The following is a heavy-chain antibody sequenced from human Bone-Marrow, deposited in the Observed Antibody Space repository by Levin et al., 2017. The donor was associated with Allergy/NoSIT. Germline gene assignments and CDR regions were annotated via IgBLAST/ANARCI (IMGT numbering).Heavy chain of an antibody. J-gene: IGHJ4*02. D-gene: IGHD3-10*01. CDR2: IYYSGST. CDR3: ATSLWFGAYFDY. CDR1: GGSISSGGYS. Sequence: SETLSLTCAVSGGSISSGGYSWSWIRQPPGKGLEWIGYIYYSGSTYYNPSLKSRVTISMDRSKNHFSLHLTSVTAADTAVYFCATSLWFGAYFDYWGQGTLVTVSS. V-gene: IGHV4-30-2*01.